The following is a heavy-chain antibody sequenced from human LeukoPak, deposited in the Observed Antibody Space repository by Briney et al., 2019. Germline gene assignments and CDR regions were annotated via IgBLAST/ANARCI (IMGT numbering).Heavy chain of an antibody. V-gene: IGHV4-59*12. CDR2: IYYSGST. Sequence: KPSETLSLTCTVSGGSISSDYWSWIRQPPGRGLEWIGYIYYSGSTNYNPSLKSRVTMSVDTSKNQFSLKLSSVTAADTAVYYCARGGSFMRAFDIWGQGTMVTVSS. CDR3: ARGGSFMRAFDI. CDR1: GGSISSDY. D-gene: IGHD3-16*01. J-gene: IGHJ3*02.